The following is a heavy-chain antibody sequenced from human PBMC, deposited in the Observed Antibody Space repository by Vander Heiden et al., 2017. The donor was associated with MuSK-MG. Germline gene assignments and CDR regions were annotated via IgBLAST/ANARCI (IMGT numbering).Heavy chain of an antibody. CDR3: ALPSRHSGVVIAQIDY. CDR1: GFTFSSYA. CDR2: ISGSGGST. V-gene: IGHV3-23*01. Sequence: EVQLLESGGGLVQPGGSLRLSCAASGFTFSSYAMSWVRQAPGKGLEWVSAISGSGGSTYYADSVKGRFTISRDNSKNTLYLKMNSMRAEETAVYYCALPSRHSGVVIAQIDYWGQGTMVTVYS. J-gene: IGHJ4*02. D-gene: IGHD2-21*01.